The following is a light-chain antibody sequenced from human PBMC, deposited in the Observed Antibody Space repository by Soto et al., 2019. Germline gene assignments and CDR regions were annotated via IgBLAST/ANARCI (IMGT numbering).Light chain of an antibody. CDR1: QTVSRN. J-gene: IGKJ5*01. V-gene: IGKV3-15*01. Sequence: EVVMTQSPATLSASPGERATLSCRASQTVSRNLAWYQQRPCQAPRLLIYDISNRATGVPARFSGSGSETEFTLTIRSLQSEDFAVYFCQQYNNWPSFGQGTRLEI. CDR2: DIS. CDR3: QQYNNWPS.